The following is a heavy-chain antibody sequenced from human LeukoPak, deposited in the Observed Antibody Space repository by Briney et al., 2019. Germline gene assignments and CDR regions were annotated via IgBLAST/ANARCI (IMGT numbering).Heavy chain of an antibody. CDR3: ERHSHSGAHDY. CDR2: VYYNGDT. J-gene: IGHJ4*02. V-gene: IGHV4-39*01. Sequence: PSETLSLTCTVSGGSMIIRNFYWAWIRQPPGKGLEWVGSVYYNGDTYYHPSLKSRATLSVDTSKSEFSLRLSSMTAAGTAMYYCERHSHSGAHDYWGQGTLVTVSS. CDR1: GGSMIIRNFY. D-gene: IGHD1-1*01.